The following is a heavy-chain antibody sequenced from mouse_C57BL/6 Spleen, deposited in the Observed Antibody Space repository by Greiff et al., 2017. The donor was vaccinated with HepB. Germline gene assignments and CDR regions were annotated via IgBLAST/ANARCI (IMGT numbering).Heavy chain of an antibody. CDR2: IYPGDGDT. V-gene: IGHV1-82*01. CDR3: ARSDPGKKAWFAY. D-gene: IGHD2-1*01. CDR1: GYAFSSSW. J-gene: IGHJ3*01. Sequence: QVHVKQSGPELVKPGASVKISCKASGYAFSSSWMNWVKQRPGKGLEWIGRIYPGDGDTNYNGKFKGKATLTADKSSSTAYMQLSSLTSEDSAVYVCARSDPGKKAWFAYWGQGTLVTVSA.